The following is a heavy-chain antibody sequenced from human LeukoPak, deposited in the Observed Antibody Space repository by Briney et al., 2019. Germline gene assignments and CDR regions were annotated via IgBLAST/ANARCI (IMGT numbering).Heavy chain of an antibody. CDR2: IYYSGST. CDR3: ARLSEGYYFDY. J-gene: IGHJ4*02. Sequence: PSETLSLTCTVSGGSISSYYWSWIRQPPGKGLEWIGSIYYSGSTYYNPSLKSRVTISVDTSKNQFSLKLSSVTAADTAVYYCARLSEGYYFDYWGQGTLVTVSS. V-gene: IGHV4-59*08. CDR1: GGSISSYY.